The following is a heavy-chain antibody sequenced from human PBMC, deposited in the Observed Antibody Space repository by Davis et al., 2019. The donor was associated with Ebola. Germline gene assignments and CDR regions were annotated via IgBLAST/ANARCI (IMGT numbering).Heavy chain of an antibody. Sequence: GESLKISCAASGFTFSSYWMHWVRQAPGKGLVWVSRINSDESSTSYADSVKGRFTISRDNAKNTLYLQMNSLRVEDTAVYYCSSGSDWGQGTLVTVSS. CDR2: INSDESST. D-gene: IGHD2-15*01. CDR1: GFTFSSYW. J-gene: IGHJ4*02. V-gene: IGHV3-74*01. CDR3: SSGSD.